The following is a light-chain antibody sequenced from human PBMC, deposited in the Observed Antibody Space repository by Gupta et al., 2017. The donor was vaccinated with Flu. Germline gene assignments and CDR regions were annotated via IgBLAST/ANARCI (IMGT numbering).Light chain of an antibody. CDR2: GAS. Sequence: EIVMTQSPATLSVFPGERATLSCRASQSVTSGLAWYQQKPGQAPSLLIYGASFRATDVPARFSGSGSGTEFTLTISSLQSEDFAVYYCQQYSDWPGTFGQGTKVEIK. CDR3: QQYSDWPGT. V-gene: IGKV3-15*01. CDR1: QSVTSG. J-gene: IGKJ1*01.